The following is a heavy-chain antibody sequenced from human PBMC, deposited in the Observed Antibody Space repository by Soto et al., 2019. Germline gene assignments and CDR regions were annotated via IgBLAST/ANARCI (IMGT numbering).Heavy chain of an antibody. CDR1: GYSFTSLD. D-gene: IGHD1-26*01. CDR2: MEPNTGRT. Sequence: ASVKVSCKASGYSFTSLDINWVRQTAGQGLEWMGWMEPNTGRTGYAQKFQGRVTMTRDTSINTAYMELTTLTSDDTAFYYCARGVSAGVDYWRQGTLVTVSS. V-gene: IGHV1-8*01. J-gene: IGHJ4*02. CDR3: ARGVSAGVDY.